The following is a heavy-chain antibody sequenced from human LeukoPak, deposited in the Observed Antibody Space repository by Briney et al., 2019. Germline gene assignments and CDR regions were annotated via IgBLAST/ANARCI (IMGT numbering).Heavy chain of an antibody. D-gene: IGHD3-10*01. Sequence: GGSLRLSCAASGFTFSSYSMNWVRQAPGKGLEWVSYISSSSSTIYYADSVKGRFTISRDNAKNSLYLQMNSLRAEDTAVYYCARVRGSREHGSGSYFCGGWRSWYGRNYYYYMDVWGKGTTVTVSS. J-gene: IGHJ6*03. CDR3: ARVRGSREHGSGSYFCGGWRSWYGRNYYYYMDV. V-gene: IGHV3-48*01. CDR1: GFTFSSYS. CDR2: ISSSSSTI.